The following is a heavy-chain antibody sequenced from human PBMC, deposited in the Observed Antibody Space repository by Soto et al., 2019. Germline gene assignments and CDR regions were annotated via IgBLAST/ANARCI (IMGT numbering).Heavy chain of an antibody. J-gene: IGHJ4*02. V-gene: IGHV3-23*01. CDR2: ISGSGGST. D-gene: IGHD6-19*01. Sequence: PGGSLRLSCAASGFTFSSYAMSWVRQAPGKGLEWVSAISGSGGSTYYADSVKGRFTISRDNSKNTLYLQMNSLRAEDTAVYYCAKDPLIAVAGTTRPKNPAPFDSWGQGT. CDR3: AKDPLIAVAGTTRPKNPAPFDS. CDR1: GFTFSSYA.